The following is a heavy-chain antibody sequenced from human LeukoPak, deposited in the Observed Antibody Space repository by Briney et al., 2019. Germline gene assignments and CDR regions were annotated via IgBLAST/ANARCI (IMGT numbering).Heavy chain of an antibody. Sequence: GGSLRLSCAASGFTFSTYTMNWVRQAPGKGLEWVSYISGSGSAIYYADSVKGRFTISRDNAKNSLYLQMNSLRAEDTALYYCAKDVDSSGYYYFDYWGQGTLVTVSS. D-gene: IGHD3-22*01. V-gene: IGHV3-48*04. CDR2: ISGSGSAI. CDR1: GFTFSTYT. J-gene: IGHJ4*02. CDR3: AKDVDSSGYYYFDY.